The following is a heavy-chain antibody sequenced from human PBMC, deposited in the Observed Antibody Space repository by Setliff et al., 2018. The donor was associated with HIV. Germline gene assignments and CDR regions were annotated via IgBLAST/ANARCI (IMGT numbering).Heavy chain of an antibody. D-gene: IGHD3-3*01. J-gene: IGHJ6*03. Sequence: ETLSLTCAVSGYSISSGYFWGWFRQPPGEGLEWIGRIYTSGSTNYNPSLKSRLSMSRDTSKNHFSLKLTSVTAADTAVYYWARDVFRSGYLYYYCMDVWGKGTTVTVSS. CDR1: GYSISSGYF. CDR2: IYTSGST. CDR3: ARDVFRSGYLYYYCMDV. V-gene: IGHV4-38-2*02.